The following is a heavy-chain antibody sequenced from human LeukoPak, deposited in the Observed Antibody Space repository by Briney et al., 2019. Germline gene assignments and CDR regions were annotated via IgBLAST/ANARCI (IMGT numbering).Heavy chain of an antibody. CDR1: RYTFNTYS. J-gene: IGHJ4*02. CDR3: VKGWVRGVMNY. V-gene: IGHV3-64D*06. Sequence: PGGSLRLSCSASRYTFNTYSMYWVRQAPEKGLEYVSGISNNGDSTYYADSVKGRFTISRDNSKNTLYLQMSSLRVEDTAVYCCVKGWVRGVMNYWGQGTLVTVSS. CDR2: ISNNGDST. D-gene: IGHD3-10*01.